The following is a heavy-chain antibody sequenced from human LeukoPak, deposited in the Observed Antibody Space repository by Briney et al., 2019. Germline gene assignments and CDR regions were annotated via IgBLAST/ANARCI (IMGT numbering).Heavy chain of an antibody. CDR2: IIPILGIA. CDR1: GGTFSSYA. D-gene: IGHD5-18*01. CDR3: ARAFLGRRDTAMDDFDY. J-gene: IGHJ4*02. Sequence: SVKVSCKASGGTFSSYAISWVRQAPGQGLEWMGRIIPILGIANYAQKFQGRVTITADKSTSTAYMELSSLRSEDTAVYYCARAFLGRRDTAMDDFDYWGQGTLVTVSS. V-gene: IGHV1-69*04.